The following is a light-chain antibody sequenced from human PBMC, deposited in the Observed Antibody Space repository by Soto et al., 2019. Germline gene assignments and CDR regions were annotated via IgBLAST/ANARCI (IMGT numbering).Light chain of an antibody. CDR3: QQYNNWPPEYT. V-gene: IGKV3-15*01. J-gene: IGKJ2*01. Sequence: EIVMTQSPATLSVSPGERATLSCRASQSFSSNLAWYQQKPGQAPRLLIYGASTRATGIPARFSGSGSGTEFTLTISSLQSEDSAVYYCQQYNNWPPEYTFGQGTKLEIK. CDR1: QSFSSN. CDR2: GAS.